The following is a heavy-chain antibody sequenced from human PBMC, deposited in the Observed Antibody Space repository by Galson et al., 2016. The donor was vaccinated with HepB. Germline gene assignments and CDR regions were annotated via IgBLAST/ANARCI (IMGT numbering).Heavy chain of an antibody. V-gene: IGHV5-51*01. CDR2: IYPGDSDT. CDR1: GYKFSSYW. Sequence: QSGAEVKKPGESLKVSCKGSGYKFSSYWIGWVRQVPGKGLEWMGIIYPGDSDTRYSPSFQGQVTISADKSTSTAYLQWSSLKASDTAIYYCARQICSGGSCYSGADYWGQGTLVTVSS. CDR3: ARQICSGGSCYSGADY. J-gene: IGHJ4*02. D-gene: IGHD2-15*01.